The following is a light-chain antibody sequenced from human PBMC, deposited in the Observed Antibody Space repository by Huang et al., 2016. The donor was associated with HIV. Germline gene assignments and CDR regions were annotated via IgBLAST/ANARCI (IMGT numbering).Light chain of an antibody. CDR1: RSVSRN. J-gene: IGKJ4*01. CDR3: QQYNNWLLS. CDR2: GSS. Sequence: IVMTQSPATLSVSPGERVTVSGRANRSVSRNLAWYQQRPGQAPRLLIYGSSTRAPGIPARFSGSGSGTDFSLTISSLQSEDFALYYCQQYNNWLLSFGGGTRVDI. V-gene: IGKV3-15*01.